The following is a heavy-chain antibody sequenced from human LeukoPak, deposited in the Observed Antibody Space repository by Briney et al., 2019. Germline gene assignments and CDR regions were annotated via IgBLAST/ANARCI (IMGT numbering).Heavy chain of an antibody. V-gene: IGHV4-39*07. D-gene: IGHD5-18*01. CDR3: ARGLPPRGYSYGRRSYFDY. J-gene: IGHJ4*02. CDR2: IYYSGST. Sequence: SETLSLTCTVSGGSISSSSYYWGWIRQPPGKGLEWIGSIYYSGSTYYNPSLKSRVTISVDTSKNQFSLKLSSVTAADTAVYYCARGLPPRGYSYGRRSYFDYWGQGTLVTVSS. CDR1: GGSISSSSYY.